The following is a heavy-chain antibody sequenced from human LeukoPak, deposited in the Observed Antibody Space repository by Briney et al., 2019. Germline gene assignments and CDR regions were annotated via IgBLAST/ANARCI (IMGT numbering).Heavy chain of an antibody. V-gene: IGHV1-18*01. CDR2: ISAYSGNT. J-gene: IGHJ5*02. Sequence: ASVKVSCKTSGYTFTNYGINWVRQAPGQGLEWMGWISAYSGNTNYAQRFQGRVTMTTDTSTSTAYMELRSLGSDDTAVYYCARDGGRSRKSWFDPWGQGTLVTVSS. D-gene: IGHD2-15*01. CDR1: GYTFTNYG. CDR3: ARDGGRSRKSWFDP.